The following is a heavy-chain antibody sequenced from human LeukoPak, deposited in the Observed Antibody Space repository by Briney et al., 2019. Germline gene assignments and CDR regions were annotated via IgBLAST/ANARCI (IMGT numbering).Heavy chain of an antibody. CDR3: ARDQYYAFDY. Sequence: PGGSLRLSCAASGFTFSSYWMNWVRQAPGKGLEWVANIKPDGSDQYYVDPVKGRFTISRDNAKNSLYLQMNSLRDEDTAVYYCARDQYYAFDYWGQGTLVTVSS. V-gene: IGHV3-7*01. D-gene: IGHD1-26*01. J-gene: IGHJ4*02. CDR2: IKPDGSDQ. CDR1: GFTFSSYW.